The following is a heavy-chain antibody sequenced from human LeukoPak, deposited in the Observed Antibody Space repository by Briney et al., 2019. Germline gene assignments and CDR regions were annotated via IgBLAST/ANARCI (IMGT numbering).Heavy chain of an antibody. CDR1: GFTFSNFV. CDR2: ISSSSSTI. CDR3: ARCTTGRTFGSLREIKRSREIDY. D-gene: IGHD1-1*01. Sequence: PGGSLRLSCAASGFTFSNFVMSWVRQAPGKGLEWVSYISSSSSTIYYADSVKGRFTISRDNAKNSLYLQMNSLRVEDTAVYYCARCTTGRTFGSLREIKRSREIDYWGQGTLVTVSS. J-gene: IGHJ4*02. V-gene: IGHV3-48*04.